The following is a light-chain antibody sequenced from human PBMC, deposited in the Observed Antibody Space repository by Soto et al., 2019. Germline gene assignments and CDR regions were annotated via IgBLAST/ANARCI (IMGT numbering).Light chain of an antibody. J-gene: IGLJ2*01. CDR1: SSNIGAGYD. CDR2: CNT. V-gene: IGLV1-40*01. Sequence: QSVLTQPPSVSGAPGQRVTISCTGNSSNIGAGYDVHWYQQFPGAAPKVLIHCNTNRPAGVPARFSDSKSGTSASLAITGLQAEDEADYYCQSYYSSRVVFGGGTKLTVL. CDR3: QSYYSSRVV.